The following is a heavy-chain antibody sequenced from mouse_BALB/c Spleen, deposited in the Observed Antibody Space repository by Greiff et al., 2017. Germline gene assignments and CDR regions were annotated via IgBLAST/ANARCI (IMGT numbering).Heavy chain of an antibody. Sequence: EVHLVESGGGLVQPGGSLRLSCATSGFTFTDYYMSWVRQPPGKALEWLGFIRNKANGYTTEYSASVKGRFTISRDNSQSILYLQMNTLRAEDSATYYCARNYYGSRNWYFDVWGAGTTVTVSS. V-gene: IGHV7-3*02. CDR1: GFTFTDYY. J-gene: IGHJ1*01. D-gene: IGHD1-1*01. CDR3: ARNYYGSRNWYFDV. CDR2: IRNKANGYTT.